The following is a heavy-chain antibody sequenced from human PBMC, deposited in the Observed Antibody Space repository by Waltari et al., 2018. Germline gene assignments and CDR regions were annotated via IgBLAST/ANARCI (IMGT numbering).Heavy chain of an antibody. D-gene: IGHD2-15*01. CDR1: GITFSSYW. V-gene: IGHV3-74*01. CDR2: IKTCGRST. J-gene: IGHJ5*02. Sequence: EVQLVESGGDLVQPGGSLRLSCAASGITFSSYWMHWVRQAPGTGLVWVSRIKTCGRSTIYADSVRGRLTISRDNAKNTLYLQMNSLRVDDSAVYYCTRGVAEGFDPWGQGTLVTVSS. CDR3: TRGVAEGFDP.